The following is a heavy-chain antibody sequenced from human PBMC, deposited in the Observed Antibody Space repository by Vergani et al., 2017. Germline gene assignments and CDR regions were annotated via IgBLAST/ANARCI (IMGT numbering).Heavy chain of an antibody. D-gene: IGHD3-10*01. V-gene: IGHV3-9*01. Sequence: EVQLVESGGGLVKPGGSLRLSCAASGFTFDDYAMHWVRQAPGKGLEWVSGISWNSGSIGYADSVKGRFTISRDNAKNSLYLQMNSLRAEDTALYYCAKDRRGSGSYLPDYWGQGTLVTVSS. CDR3: AKDRRGSGSYLPDY. CDR1: GFTFDDYA. J-gene: IGHJ4*02. CDR2: ISWNSGSI.